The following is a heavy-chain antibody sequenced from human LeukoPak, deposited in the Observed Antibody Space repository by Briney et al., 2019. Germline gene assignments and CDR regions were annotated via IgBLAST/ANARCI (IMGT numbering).Heavy chain of an antibody. J-gene: IGHJ5*02. CDR3: ARFSGLLADYWFDP. D-gene: IGHD1-26*01. CDR2: IYYSGST. V-gene: IGHV4-31*03. Sequence: LSLTCTVSGGSISSGGYHWSWIRQHPGKGLEWIGYIYYSGSTYYNPSLKSRVTISVDTSKNQFSLKLSSVTAADTAVYYCARFSGLLADYWFDPWGQGTLDTVSS. CDR1: GGSISSGGYH.